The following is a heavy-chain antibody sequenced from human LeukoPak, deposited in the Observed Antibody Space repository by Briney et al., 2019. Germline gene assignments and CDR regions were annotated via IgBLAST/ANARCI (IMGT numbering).Heavy chain of an antibody. CDR2: MNPNSGNT. V-gene: IGHV1-8*03. Sequence: ASVKVSCKASGYTFITYGISWVRQATGQGLEWMGWMNPNSGNTGYAQKFQGRVTITRNTSISTAYMELSSLRSEDTAVYYCARGRDSYYYDSSGYYHNWFDPWGQGTLVTVSS. CDR3: ARGRDSYYYDSSGYYHNWFDP. D-gene: IGHD3-22*01. CDR1: GYTFITYG. J-gene: IGHJ5*02.